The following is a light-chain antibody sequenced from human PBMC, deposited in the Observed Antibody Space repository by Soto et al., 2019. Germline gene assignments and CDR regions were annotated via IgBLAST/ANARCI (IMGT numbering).Light chain of an antibody. CDR1: QSVSSN. V-gene: IGKV3D-15*01. J-gene: IGKJ1*01. Sequence: EIVMTQSPATLSVSPGERATLSCRASQSVSSNLAWYQQKPGQAPRLLIYDASNRATGIPARFSGSGSETDFTLTISSLEPEDFAVYYCQQYNNWPPKTFGQGTKVDIK. CDR2: DAS. CDR3: QQYNNWPPKT.